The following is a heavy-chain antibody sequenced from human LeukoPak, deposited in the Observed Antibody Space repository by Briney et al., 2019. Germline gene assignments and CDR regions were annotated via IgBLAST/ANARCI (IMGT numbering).Heavy chain of an antibody. D-gene: IGHD6-25*01. CDR2: INPSGDST. J-gene: IGHJ6*03. CDR3: AAAYYYFYIDV. CDR1: GYTLTPYY. Sequence: ASVKVSCKASGYTLTPYYMHWVRQAPGQGLEWMGIINPSGDSTTYAQKFQGRVTMTRDMSTTTVYMELSSLTSEDSAVYYCAAAYYYFYIDVWGTGPRSPSP. V-gene: IGHV1-46*01.